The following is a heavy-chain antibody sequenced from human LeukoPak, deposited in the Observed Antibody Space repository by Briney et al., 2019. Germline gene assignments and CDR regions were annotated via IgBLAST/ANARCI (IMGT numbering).Heavy chain of an antibody. CDR1: GFTFSSYA. Sequence: GGSLRLSCAASGFTFSSYAMSWVRQAPGKGLEWVSAISGSGGSTYYADSVKGRFTISRDNSKNTLYLQMNSLRAEDTAVYYCAKYPTSYDSSGYFDYWGQGTLVTVSS. CDR2: ISGSGGST. D-gene: IGHD3-22*01. V-gene: IGHV3-23*01. J-gene: IGHJ4*02. CDR3: AKYPTSYDSSGYFDY.